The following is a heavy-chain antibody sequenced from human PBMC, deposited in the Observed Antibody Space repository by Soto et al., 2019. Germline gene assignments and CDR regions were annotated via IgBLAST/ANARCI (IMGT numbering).Heavy chain of an antibody. CDR2: IYNSGST. CDR1: GGSSNSGGYY. J-gene: IGHJ5*02. D-gene: IGHD3-10*01. Sequence: TLSLTCTVSGGSSNSGGYYWSWIRQHPGKGLEWIGYIYNSGSTYYNPSLKSRITISVDTSKNQFSLKLSSVTAADTAVYYCAREEVAYYGSGSYNWFDPWGQGTLVTVSS. CDR3: AREEVAYYGSGSYNWFDP. V-gene: IGHV4-31*03.